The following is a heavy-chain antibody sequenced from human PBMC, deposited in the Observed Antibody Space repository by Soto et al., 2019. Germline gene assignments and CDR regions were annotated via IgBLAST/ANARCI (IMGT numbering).Heavy chain of an antibody. V-gene: IGHV4-34*01. CDR1: GGSFSCYY. J-gene: IGHJ4*02. D-gene: IGHD3-3*01. CDR2: INHSGST. Sequence: PSETLSLTCAVYGGSFSCYYWSWIRQPPGKGLEWIGEINHSGSTNYNPSLKSRVTISVDTSKNQFSLKLSSVTAADTAVYYCARTYDFWSGYGVVGYWGQGTLVTVSS. CDR3: ARTYDFWSGYGVVGY.